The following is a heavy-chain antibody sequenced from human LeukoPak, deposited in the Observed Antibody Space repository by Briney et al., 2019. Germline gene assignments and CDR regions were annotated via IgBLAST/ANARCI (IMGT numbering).Heavy chain of an antibody. J-gene: IGHJ4*02. V-gene: IGHV4-59*01. CDR2: IYYSGST. CDR1: GGSISSYH. CDR3: ARMPDILTGLDS. Sequence: PSETLSLTCTVSGGSISSYHWSWIRQPPGKGLEWVGYIYYSGSTKYNPSLKSRVTISVDTSKNQFSLKLSSVTTADTAVYYCARMPDILTGLDSWGQGTLVTVSS. D-gene: IGHD3-9*01.